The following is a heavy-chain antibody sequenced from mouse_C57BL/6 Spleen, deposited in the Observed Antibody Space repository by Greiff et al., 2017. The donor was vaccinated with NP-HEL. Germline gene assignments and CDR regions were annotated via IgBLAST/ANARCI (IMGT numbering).Heavy chain of an antibody. CDR2: IDPNSGGT. Sequence: VKLMESGAELVKPGASVKLSCKASGYTFTSYWMHWVKQRPGRGLEWIGRIDPNSGGTKYNEKFKSKATLTVDKPSSTAYMQLSSLTSEDSAVYYCARWGLRLRYYYAMDYWGQGTSVTVSS. V-gene: IGHV1-72*01. CDR3: ARWGLRLRYYYAMDY. J-gene: IGHJ4*01. D-gene: IGHD3-2*02. CDR1: GYTFTSYW.